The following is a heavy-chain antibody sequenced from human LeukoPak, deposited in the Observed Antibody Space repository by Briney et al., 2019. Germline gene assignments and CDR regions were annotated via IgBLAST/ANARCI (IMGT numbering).Heavy chain of an antibody. CDR1: GGSISSYY. CDR3: ASQRGYSYGRFDY. J-gene: IGHJ4*02. CDR2: IYYSGST. V-gene: IGHV4-59*01. Sequence: KASETLSLTCTVSGGSISSYYWSWIRQPPGKGLEWIGYIYYSGSTNYNPSLKSRVTISVDTSKNQFSLKLSSVTAADTAVYYCASQRGYSYGRFDYWGQGTLVTVSS. D-gene: IGHD5-18*01.